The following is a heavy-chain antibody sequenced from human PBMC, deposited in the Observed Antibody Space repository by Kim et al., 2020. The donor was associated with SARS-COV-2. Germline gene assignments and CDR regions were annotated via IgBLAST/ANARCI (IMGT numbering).Heavy chain of an antibody. Sequence: SETLSLTCTVSGGSISSSSYYWGWIRQPPGKGLEWIGSIYYSGSTYYNPSLKSRVTISVDTSKNQFSLKLSSVTAADTAVYYCARLQAYYYGSGGGFDYWGQGTLVTVSS. CDR3: ARLQAYYYGSGGGFDY. D-gene: IGHD3-10*01. V-gene: IGHV4-39*01. CDR2: IYYSGST. J-gene: IGHJ4*02. CDR1: GGSISSSSYY.